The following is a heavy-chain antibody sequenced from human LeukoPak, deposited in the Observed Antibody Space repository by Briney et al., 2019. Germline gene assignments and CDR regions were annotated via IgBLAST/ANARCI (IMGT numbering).Heavy chain of an antibody. V-gene: IGHV3-30*02. D-gene: IGHD1-14*01. Sequence: GGSLRLSCAASGFTFSSYGMHWVRQAPGKGLEWVAFIRYDGSNKYYADSVKGRLTISRDNSKNTLFLQMNYLRAEDTAVYYCARGEPTDYWGQGTLVTVSS. CDR2: IRYDGSNK. CDR3: ARGEPTDY. CDR1: GFTFSSYG. J-gene: IGHJ4*02.